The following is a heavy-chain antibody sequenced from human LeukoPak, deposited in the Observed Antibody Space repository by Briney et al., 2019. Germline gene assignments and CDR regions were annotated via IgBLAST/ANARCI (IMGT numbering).Heavy chain of an antibody. J-gene: IGHJ4*02. CDR3: AKRRAMTPIREAIDS. Sequence: GVSLRLSCAASVFTLSSYAMSWVRQAPGKGLEWVSSITASGSGTYYADSVKGRFTLSRDNSRNTLYLQMDSLRAEGTAAYYCAKRRAMTPIREAIDSWGLGTLVTVSS. D-gene: IGHD2-21*02. CDR2: ITASGSGT. V-gene: IGHV3-23*01. CDR1: VFTLSSYA.